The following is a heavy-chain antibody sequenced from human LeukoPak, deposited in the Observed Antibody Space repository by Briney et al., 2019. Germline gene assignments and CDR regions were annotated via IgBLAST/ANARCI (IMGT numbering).Heavy chain of an antibody. Sequence: GGSLRLSCAASGFTFSSYAMHWVRQAPGKGLEWVSSISSSSSYIYYADSVKGRFTISRDNAKNSLYLQMNSLRAEDTAVYYCASMYYYDSSGYPTIKPYYFDYWGQGTLVTVSS. CDR1: GFTFSSYA. CDR2: ISSSSSYI. J-gene: IGHJ4*02. D-gene: IGHD3-22*01. V-gene: IGHV3-21*01. CDR3: ASMYYYDSSGYPTIKPYYFDY.